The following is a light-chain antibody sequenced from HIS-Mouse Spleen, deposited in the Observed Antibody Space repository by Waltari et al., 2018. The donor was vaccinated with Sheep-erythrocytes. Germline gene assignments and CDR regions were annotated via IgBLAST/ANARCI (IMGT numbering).Light chain of an antibody. J-gene: IGLJ3*02. V-gene: IGLV1-36*01. CDR1: SSNIGNNA. Sequence: QSVLTQPPSVSEAPRQRVTISCSGSSSNIGNNAVNWYQQLPGKAPKLMIYEVSNRPSGVSNRFSGSKSGNTASLTISGLQAEDEADYYCSSYTSSSTGVFGGGTKLTVL. CDR2: EVS. CDR3: SSYTSSSTGV.